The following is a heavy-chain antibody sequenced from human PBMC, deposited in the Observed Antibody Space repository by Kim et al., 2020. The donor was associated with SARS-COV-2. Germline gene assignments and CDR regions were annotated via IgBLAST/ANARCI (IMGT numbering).Heavy chain of an antibody. V-gene: IGHV1-46*01. D-gene: IGHD1-1*01. CDR2: T. Sequence: TQYAQKFQGRVTMTRDTSTSTVYMELSSLRSEDTAVYYCAREVAGTYYFDYWGQGTLVAVSS. J-gene: IGHJ4*02. CDR3: AREVAGTYYFDY.